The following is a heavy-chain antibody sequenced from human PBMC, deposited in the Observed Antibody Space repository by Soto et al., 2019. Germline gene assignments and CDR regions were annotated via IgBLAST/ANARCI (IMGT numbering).Heavy chain of an antibody. D-gene: IGHD1-20*01. CDR3: AHTMYNWGSGYFDY. CDR1: GFSLSTSGVG. Sequence: QITLKESGPTLVKPTQTLTMTCTFSGFSLSTSGVGVAWIRQPPGKALEWLALIYWDDDKRYSPSLKSRLTITNDTSKNQVVFTMTNMDPVDTATYYCAHTMYNWGSGYFDYWGQGTLVTVSS. V-gene: IGHV2-5*02. CDR2: IYWDDDK. J-gene: IGHJ4*02.